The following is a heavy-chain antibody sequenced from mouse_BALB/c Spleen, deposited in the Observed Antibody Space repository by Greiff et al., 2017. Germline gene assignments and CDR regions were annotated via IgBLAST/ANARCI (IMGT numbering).Heavy chain of an antibody. J-gene: IGHJ1*01. CDR3: ARGTTVVRWYFDV. CDR1: GYAFSSSW. V-gene: IGHV1-82*01. CDR2: IYPGDGDT. Sequence: QVQLQQSGPELVKPGASVKISCKASGYAFSSSWMNWVKQRPGQGLEWIGRIYPGDGDTNYNGKFKGKATLTADKSSSTAYMQLSSLTSVDSAVYYCARGTTVVRWYFDVWGAGTTVTVSS. D-gene: IGHD1-1*01.